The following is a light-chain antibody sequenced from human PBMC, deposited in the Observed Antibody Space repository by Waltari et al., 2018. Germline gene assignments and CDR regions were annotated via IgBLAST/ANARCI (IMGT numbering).Light chain of an antibody. CDR1: TSNTGAGFD. Sequence: QSVLTQPPSVSGAPGPRVAIPCTGTTSNTGAGFDVHWYRQDPGTAPKLLIYRNNNRPSGVPDRFSGSKSGTSASLAITALQAADESDYYCQSYDTGLSAYVFGTGTKVIVL. V-gene: IGLV1-40*01. CDR3: QSYDTGLSAYV. CDR2: RNN. J-gene: IGLJ1*01.